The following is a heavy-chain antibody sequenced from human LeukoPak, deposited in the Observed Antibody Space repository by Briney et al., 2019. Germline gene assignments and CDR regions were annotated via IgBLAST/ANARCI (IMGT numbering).Heavy chain of an antibody. CDR3: ARQGQISAFDI. D-gene: IGHD3-16*02. CDR1: VGSFSGYH. CDR2: INDSGNT. Sequence: PSETLSLTCAVYVGSFSGYHWSWIRQPPGKGLEWIGEINDSGNTNYKSSLKSRVTISADRSKNQFSLKMTSVTAADTAVCYCARQGQISAFDIWGQGNLVIVSS. V-gene: IGHV4-34*01. J-gene: IGHJ4*02.